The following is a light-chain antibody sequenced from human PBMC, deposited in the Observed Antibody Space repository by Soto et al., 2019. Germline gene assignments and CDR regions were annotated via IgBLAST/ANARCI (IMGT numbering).Light chain of an antibody. V-gene: IGLV2-8*01. CDR1: SSDVGDYNY. CDR3: SSYAGSNNFVV. CDR2: EVS. Sequence: QSALTQPSSASGSPGQSVTISCTGTSSDVGDYNYVSWYQHHPGKAPKLMIYEVSKRPSGVPDRFSGSKSGNTASLTVSGLQADDEADYYCSSYAGSNNFVVFGGGTKLTVL. J-gene: IGLJ2*01.